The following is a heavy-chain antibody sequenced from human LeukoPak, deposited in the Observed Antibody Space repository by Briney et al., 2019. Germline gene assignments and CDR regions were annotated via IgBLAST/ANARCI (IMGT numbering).Heavy chain of an antibody. CDR3: AREPSEHDYYYYYGMDV. V-gene: IGHV1-69*04. J-gene: IGHJ6*02. Sequence: ASVKVSCKASGGTFSSYAISWVRQAPGQGLEWMGRIIPILGIAIYAQKFQGRVTITADKSTSTAYMELSSLRSEDTAVYYCAREPSEHDYYYYYGMDVWGQGTTVTVSS. CDR1: GGTFSSYA. CDR2: IIPILGIA. D-gene: IGHD1/OR15-1a*01.